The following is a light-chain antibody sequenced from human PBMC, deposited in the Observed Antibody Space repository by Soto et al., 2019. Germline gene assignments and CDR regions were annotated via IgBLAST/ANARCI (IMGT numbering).Light chain of an antibody. Sequence: QSALTEPASMSGSPGQSITISCTGTSSDVGGYNYVSWYQQHPGKAPKLMIYDVSYRPSGVSNRFSGSKSGNTASLTISGLQAEDEADYDCNSFTGDYTVVFAEGPSSPS. J-gene: IGLJ2*01. CDR1: SSDVGGYNY. CDR3: NSFTGDYTVV. V-gene: IGLV2-14*03. CDR2: DVS.